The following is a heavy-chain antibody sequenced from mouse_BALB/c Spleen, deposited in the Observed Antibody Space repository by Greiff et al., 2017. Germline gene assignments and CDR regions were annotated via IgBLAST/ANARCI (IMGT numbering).Heavy chain of an antibody. CDR1: GFTFSSYG. CDR2: INSNGGST. CDR3: ARANSGFDY. Sequence: EVHLVESGGGLVQPGGSLKLSCAASGFTFSSYGMSWVRQTPDKRLELVATINSNGGSTYYPDSVKGRFTISRDNAKNTLYLQMSSLKSEDTAMYYCARANSGFDYWGQGTTLTVSS. V-gene: IGHV5-6-3*01. D-gene: IGHD3-1*01. J-gene: IGHJ2*01.